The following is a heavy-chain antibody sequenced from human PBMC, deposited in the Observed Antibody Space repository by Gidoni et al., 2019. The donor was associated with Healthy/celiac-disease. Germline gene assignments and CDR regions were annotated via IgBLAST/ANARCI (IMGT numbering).Heavy chain of an antibody. J-gene: IGHJ6*03. D-gene: IGHD5-12*01. Sequence: EVQLVESGGGLVKPGGSLRLSCAASGFTFSSYSMNWVRQAPGKGLEWVSSISSSSSYIYYADSVKGRFTISRDNAKNSLYLQMNSLRAEDTAVYYCARVSVIVATNQGDYMDVWGKGTTVTVSS. CDR1: GFTFSSYS. CDR2: ISSSSSYI. V-gene: IGHV3-21*01. CDR3: ARVSVIVATNQGDYMDV.